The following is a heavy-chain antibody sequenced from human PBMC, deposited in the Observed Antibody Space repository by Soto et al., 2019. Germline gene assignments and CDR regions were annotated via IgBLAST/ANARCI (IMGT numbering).Heavy chain of an antibody. Sequence: GSVKVSCKASGYTCTSYYMHWVGQAPGEGVVGMGIINSSGGSASYAQKFQGRVTMTRDTSTSTVYMELSSLRSENTAVYYCARLHYDYYYYGIDVRGPGTTVTASS. CDR2: INSSGGSA. CDR3: ARLHYDYYYYGIDV. D-gene: IGHD3-16*01. J-gene: IGHJ6*02. CDR1: GYTCTSYY. V-gene: IGHV1-46*01.